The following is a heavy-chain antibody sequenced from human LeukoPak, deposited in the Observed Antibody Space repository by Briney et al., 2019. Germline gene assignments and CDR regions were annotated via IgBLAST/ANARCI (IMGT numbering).Heavy chain of an antibody. J-gene: IGHJ4*02. V-gene: IGHV3-21*01. CDR2: ISSSSSYI. CDR1: GLTFSSYS. Sequence: GGSLRLSCAASGLTFSSYSMNWVRQAPGKGLEWVSSISSSSSYIYYADSVKGRFTISRDNAKNSLYLQMNSLRAEDTAVYYCARDPLYDSSGYYQIDYWGQGTLVTVSS. D-gene: IGHD3-22*01. CDR3: ARDPLYDSSGYYQIDY.